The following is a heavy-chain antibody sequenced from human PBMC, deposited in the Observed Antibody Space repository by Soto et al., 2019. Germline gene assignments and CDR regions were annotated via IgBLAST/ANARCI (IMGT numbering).Heavy chain of an antibody. CDR3: ARPPGYISDWQYFDL. V-gene: IGHV1-2*02. D-gene: IGHD2-21*02. J-gene: IGHJ4*02. CDR2: MSPKSGAT. CDR1: GYTFTSYG. Sequence: ASVKVSCKASGYTFTSYGISWVRQAPGQGLEWMGWMSPKSGATNYAQKFQGRVSMTWDTSLKTAYMELSSLMSEDTAVYYCARPPGYISDWQYFDLWGQGTLVTVSS.